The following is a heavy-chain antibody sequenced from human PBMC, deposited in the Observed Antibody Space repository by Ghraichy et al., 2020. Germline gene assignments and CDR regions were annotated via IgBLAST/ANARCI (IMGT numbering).Heavy chain of an antibody. J-gene: IGHJ4*02. D-gene: IGHD1-1*01. CDR1: GFSFSAFA. V-gene: IGHV3-64D*06. Sequence: GGSLRLSCSASGFSFSAFAMHWVRQAPGRGLEHVSAATTNGDYTYYADSVKGRFAISRDNSKNTLYLQMCSLKAEDTALYYCVKATTGTGFDSWGQGTLVTVSS. CDR2: ATTNGDYT. CDR3: VKATTGTGFDS.